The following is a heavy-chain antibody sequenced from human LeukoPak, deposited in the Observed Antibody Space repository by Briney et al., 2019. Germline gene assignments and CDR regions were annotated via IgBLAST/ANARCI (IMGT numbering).Heavy chain of an antibody. Sequence: GGSLRLSCAASGFTFSSIAMSWVRQAPDKGLEWVSTIGGSGGGTYYADSVKGRFTISRDNSKNTLYLQMSSLRAEDTAVYYCVKAGLGFGELLSYFDYWGQGTLVTVSS. CDR3: VKAGLGFGELLSYFDY. J-gene: IGHJ4*02. CDR1: GFTFSSIA. V-gene: IGHV3-23*01. D-gene: IGHD3-10*01. CDR2: IGGSGGGT.